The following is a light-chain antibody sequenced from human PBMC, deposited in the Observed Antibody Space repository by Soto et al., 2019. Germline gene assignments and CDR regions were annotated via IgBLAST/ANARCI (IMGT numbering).Light chain of an antibody. Sequence: QSVLTQPPSASGTPGQTVTISCSGSSSNVGRNAVSWYQQVPGMAPKLLVFATNKRPSGVPDRVSGSASGASASLAISGLQSEDEADYDCAGWDDTLNGPLFGGGTKLTVL. V-gene: IGLV1-44*01. J-gene: IGLJ2*01. CDR3: AGWDDTLNGPL. CDR2: ATN. CDR1: SSNVGRNA.